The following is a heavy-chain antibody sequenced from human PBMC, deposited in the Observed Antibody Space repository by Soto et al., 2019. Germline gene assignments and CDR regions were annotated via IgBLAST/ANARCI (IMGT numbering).Heavy chain of an antibody. J-gene: IGHJ6*02. CDR3: ARGSSRGSKNTGYYYYYGMDV. CDR2: ISYDGSNK. D-gene: IGHD3-10*01. Sequence: GGSLRLSCAASGFTFSSYAMHWVRQAPGKGLEWVAVISYDGSNKYYADSVKGRFTISRDNSKNTLYLKMNSLRAEDTAVYYCARGSSRGSKNTGYYYYYGMDVWGQGTTVTVSS. CDR1: GFTFSSYA. V-gene: IGHV3-30-3*01.